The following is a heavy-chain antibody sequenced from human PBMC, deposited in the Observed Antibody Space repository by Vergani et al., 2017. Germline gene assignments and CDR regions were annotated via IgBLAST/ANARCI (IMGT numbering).Heavy chain of an antibody. D-gene: IGHD6-6*01. Sequence: EVQLVESGGGLVKPGGSLRLSCAASGFTFSSYSMNWVRQAPGKGLEWVSSISSSSSYIYYADSVKGRFTISRDNAKNSLYLQMNSLRAEATAVYYCARARAARRGQYYFDYWGQGTLVTVSS. CDR2: ISSSSSYI. J-gene: IGHJ4*02. CDR3: ARARAARRGQYYFDY. V-gene: IGHV3-21*01. CDR1: GFTFSSYS.